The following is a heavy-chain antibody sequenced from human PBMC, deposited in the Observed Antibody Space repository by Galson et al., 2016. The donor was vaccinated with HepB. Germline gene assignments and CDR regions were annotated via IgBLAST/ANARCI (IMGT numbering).Heavy chain of an antibody. CDR2: IRNNIYIT. V-gene: IGHV3-23*01. CDR1: GFTFSSYD. D-gene: IGHD3-22*01. Sequence: SLRLSCAASGFTFSSYDMSWVRQAPGKGLEWISTIRNNIYITHYADSVKGRFTISRDNSRNTLYLQMNSLRAGDMALYYCAKKGDTSDYYHYFDDWGQGTLVTVSS. J-gene: IGHJ4*02. CDR3: AKKGDTSDYYHYFDD.